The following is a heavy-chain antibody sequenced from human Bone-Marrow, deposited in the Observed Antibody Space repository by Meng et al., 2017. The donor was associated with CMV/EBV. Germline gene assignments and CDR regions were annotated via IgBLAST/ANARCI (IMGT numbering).Heavy chain of an antibody. CDR3: ARGLRQLPPHAKLVGFTYYFDY. CDR2: INPSGGST. D-gene: IGHD6-6*01. V-gene: IGHV1-46*01. J-gene: IGHJ4*02. Sequence: ASVKVSCKASGYTFTSYYMHWVRQAPGQGLEWMGIINPSGGSTSYAQKFQGRVTMTRDTSTSTVYMELSSLRSEDTAVYYCARGLRQLPPHAKLVGFTYYFDYWGQGTLVTVSS. CDR1: GYTFTSYY.